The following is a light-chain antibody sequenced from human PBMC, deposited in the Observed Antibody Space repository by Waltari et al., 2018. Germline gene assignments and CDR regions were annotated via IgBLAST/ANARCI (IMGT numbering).Light chain of an antibody. CDR3: SSYTSTKSVA. CDR2: EVN. Sequence: QSALTQPASVSGSLGQSITISCTGTSSDIGAYNYVSWYQQHPGKAPNLMISEVNNRPSGVSNRSSGSKPGNTASLTISGLQAEDESDYYCSSYTSTKSVAFGGGTKLTVL. V-gene: IGLV2-14*01. J-gene: IGLJ2*01. CDR1: SSDIGAYNY.